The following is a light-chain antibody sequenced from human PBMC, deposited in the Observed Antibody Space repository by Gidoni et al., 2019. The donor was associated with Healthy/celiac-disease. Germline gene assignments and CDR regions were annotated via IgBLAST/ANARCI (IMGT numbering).Light chain of an antibody. Sequence: QSALTQPASVSGSPGQSITISSTGTSSYVGSYNLVSGYQQHPGKAPKLMIYEGSKRPSGVSNRFSGSKSGNTASLTISGLQAEDEADYYCCSYAGSSTHYVFGTGTKVTVL. V-gene: IGLV2-23*01. CDR1: SSYVGSYNL. CDR3: CSYAGSSTHYV. CDR2: EGS. J-gene: IGLJ1*01.